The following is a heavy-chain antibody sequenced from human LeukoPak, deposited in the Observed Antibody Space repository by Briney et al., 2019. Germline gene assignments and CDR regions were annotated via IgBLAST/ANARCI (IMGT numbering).Heavy chain of an antibody. J-gene: IGHJ4*02. V-gene: IGHV3-23*01. CDR3: AKAKYSSGWYYFDY. CDR1: GFPFSTHA. Sequence: QAGGSLRLSCAASGFPFSTHAMTWVRQAPGKGLECVSGISGSGGSTYYADSVKGRFTISRDNSKNTLYLQMNSLRAEDTAVYYCAKAKYSSGWYYFDYWAREPWSPSPQ. D-gene: IGHD6-19*01. CDR2: ISGSGGST.